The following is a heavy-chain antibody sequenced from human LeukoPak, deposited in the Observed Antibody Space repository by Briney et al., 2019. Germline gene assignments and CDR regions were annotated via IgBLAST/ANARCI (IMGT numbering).Heavy chain of an antibody. CDR2: IYTDGTVT. Sequence: PGGPLRLPCAASGFTFSKYCMLWVRHAPGKGLESVSRIYTDGTVTTYADPVKGRFTVSRDNADNTMFLQMNSVRDEDTAVYYCATKQWLAPPPDSWGQGTPVTVSS. J-gene: IGHJ4*02. CDR1: GFTFSKYC. D-gene: IGHD6-19*01. CDR3: ATKQWLAPPPDS. V-gene: IGHV3-74*01.